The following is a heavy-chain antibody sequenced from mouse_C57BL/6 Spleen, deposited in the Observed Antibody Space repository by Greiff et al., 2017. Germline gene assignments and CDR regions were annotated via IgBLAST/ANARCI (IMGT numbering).Heavy chain of an antibody. CDR2: IWSDGST. CDR3: ARHEIYDGYYVPMDY. CDR1: GFSLTSYG. J-gene: IGHJ4*01. Sequence: VQRVESGPGLVAPSQSLSITCTVSGFSLTSYGVHWVRQPPGKGLEWLVVIWSDGSTTYNSALKSRLSISKDNSKSQVFLKMNSLQTDDTAMYYCARHEIYDGYYVPMDYWGQGTSVTVSS. V-gene: IGHV2-6-1*01. D-gene: IGHD2-3*01.